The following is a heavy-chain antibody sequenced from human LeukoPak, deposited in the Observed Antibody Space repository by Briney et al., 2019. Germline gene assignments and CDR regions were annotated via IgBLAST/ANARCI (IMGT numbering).Heavy chain of an antibody. V-gene: IGHV3-66*01. CDR3: ARASTSSWYNYFDD. J-gene: IGHJ4*02. CDR1: AFTLSTTY. CDR2: IYSGGST. D-gene: IGHD6-13*01. Sequence: GGSLRLSCVPSAFTLSTTYMSWGRQAPGEGGERGSMIYSGGSTYYTDSVKGRFNISRDKSTNTVFLQMSSLRAEDTAVYYCARASTSSWYNYFDDWGQGTLVTVSS.